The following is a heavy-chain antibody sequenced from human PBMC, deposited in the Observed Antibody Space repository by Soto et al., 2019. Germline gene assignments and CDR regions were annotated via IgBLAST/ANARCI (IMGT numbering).Heavy chain of an antibody. CDR3: ARGKRLRPNWFDP. CDR1: GGSISSGGYY. Sequence: QVQLQESGPGLVKPSQTLSLTCTVSGGSISSGGYYWSWIRQHPGKGLEWIGYIYYSGSTYYNPSLQSRVTISVDTSKNQFSLKQSSVTAADTAVYYCARGKRLRPNWFDPWGQEPLVSVSS. D-gene: IGHD6-25*01. J-gene: IGHJ5*01. V-gene: IGHV4-31*03. CDR2: IYYSGST.